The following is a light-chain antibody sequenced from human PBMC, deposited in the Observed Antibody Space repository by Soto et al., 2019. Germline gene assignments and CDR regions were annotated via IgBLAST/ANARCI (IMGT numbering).Light chain of an antibody. V-gene: IGKV1-39*01. CDR1: QSISSY. CDR2: AAY. J-gene: IGKJ4*01. CDR3: QQSYSPPPLT. Sequence: DIQMTQSPSSLSASVGDRVTITCRASQSISSYLNWYQQKPGKAPKLLIYAAYSLQSGVPSRFSGSGSGTDFTLTISSLQPEDFATYYCQQSYSPPPLTFRGGTKVQIK.